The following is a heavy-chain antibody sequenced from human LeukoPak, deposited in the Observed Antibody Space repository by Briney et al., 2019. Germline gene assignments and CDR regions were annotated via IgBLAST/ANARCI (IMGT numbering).Heavy chain of an antibody. CDR1: GGSFSGYY. V-gene: IGHV4-34*01. J-gene: IGHJ5*02. CDR3: ARGRRYSYGRLLNNWFDP. D-gene: IGHD5-18*01. Sequence: SETLSLTCAVYGGSFSGYYWSWIRQPPGKGLEWIGEISHSGSTNYNPSLKSRDTISVDTSKNQFSLKLSSVTAADTAVYYCARGRRYSYGRLLNNWFDPWGQGTLVTVSS. CDR2: ISHSGST.